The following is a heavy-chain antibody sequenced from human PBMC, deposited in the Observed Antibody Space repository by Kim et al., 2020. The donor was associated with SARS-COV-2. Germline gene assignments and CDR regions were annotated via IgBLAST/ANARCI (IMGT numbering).Heavy chain of an antibody. D-gene: IGHD5-12*01. V-gene: IGHV3-21*06. CDR3: ARDRVPEYTGYELDF. CDR1: GFTFSSYS. J-gene: IGHJ4*02. Sequence: GGSLRLSCAASGFTFSSYSMHWVRQAPGKGLEWVSFVTSSGSQTDYADSVKGRFTISRDNAKNSLFLQMNSLRADDTAVYYCARDRVPEYTGYELDFWGQGTLVIVSS. CDR2: VTSSGSQT.